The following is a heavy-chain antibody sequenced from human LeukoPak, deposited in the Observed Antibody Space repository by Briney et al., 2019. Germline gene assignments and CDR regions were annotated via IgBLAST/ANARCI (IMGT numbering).Heavy chain of an antibody. D-gene: IGHD4-17*01. Sequence: GGSLRLSCAASGFPFSSYGMHWVRQAPGKGLEWVAFIPYDGSDKFYADSVKGRFTISRDNSKNTLYLQMNSLRAEDTAVYYCAKAPATVTYYFDYWGQGTLVTVSS. CDR1: GFPFSSYG. J-gene: IGHJ4*02. CDR2: IPYDGSDK. CDR3: AKAPATVTYYFDY. V-gene: IGHV3-30*02.